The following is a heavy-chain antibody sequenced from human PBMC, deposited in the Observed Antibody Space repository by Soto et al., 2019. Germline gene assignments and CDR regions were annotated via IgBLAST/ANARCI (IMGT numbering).Heavy chain of an antibody. V-gene: IGHV3-15*01. D-gene: IGHD5-12*01. CDR2: VKSKTDGGTI. CDR3: IGTYSGSSMRFDY. CDR1: GFTFSNAW. J-gene: IGHJ4*02. Sequence: GALRLSFAASGFTFSNAWMTWVRQAPGKGLEWVGRVKSKTDGGTIDYAAPVKDRFTISRDDSKNTLYLQMNSLKTEDTAVYYCIGTYSGSSMRFDYWGQGTLVPVSS.